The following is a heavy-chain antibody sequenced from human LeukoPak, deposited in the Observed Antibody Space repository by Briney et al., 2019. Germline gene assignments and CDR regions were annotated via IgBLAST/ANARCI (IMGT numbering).Heavy chain of an antibody. CDR2: ISAYNGNT. D-gene: IGHD3-22*01. V-gene: IGHV1-18*01. Sequence: ASVKVSCKASGYTFTSYGISWVRQAPGQGLEWMGWISAYNGNTIYAQKLQGRVTMTTDTSTSTAYMELRSLRSDDTAVYYCARGYYDSSGYLLLTRFDPWGQGTLVTVSS. CDR3: ARGYYDSSGYLLLTRFDP. CDR1: GYTFTSYG. J-gene: IGHJ5*02.